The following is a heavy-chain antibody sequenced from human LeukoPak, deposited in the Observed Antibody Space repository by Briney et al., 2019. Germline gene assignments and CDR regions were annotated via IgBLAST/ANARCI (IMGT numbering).Heavy chain of an antibody. J-gene: IGHJ6*03. Sequence: QSGGPLRLSCAASGFTFSSYWMSWVRQAPGKGLEWVANIKQDGSEKYYVDSVKGRFTISRDNAKNSLYLQMNSLRAEDTAVYYCARSITMVRGVSTFYYYYYYMDVWGKGTTVTISS. V-gene: IGHV3-7*01. CDR2: IKQDGSEK. D-gene: IGHD3-10*01. CDR1: GFTFSSYW. CDR3: ARSITMVRGVSTFYYYYYYMDV.